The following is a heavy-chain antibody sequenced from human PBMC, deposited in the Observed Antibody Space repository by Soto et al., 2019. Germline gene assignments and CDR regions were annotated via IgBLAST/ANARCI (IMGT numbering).Heavy chain of an antibody. Sequence: QVQLQESGPGLVKPSQTLSLTCTVSGGSISSGGYYWSWIRQHPGKGLEWIGYINYSGSTYYNPSLKSRVTISGDTSKNQFSLRLSSVTAADTAVYYCASAGNYGGNPRIDYWGQGTLVTVSS. CDR2: INYSGST. J-gene: IGHJ4*02. D-gene: IGHD4-17*01. V-gene: IGHV4-31*03. CDR3: ASAGNYGGNPRIDY. CDR1: GGSISSGGYY.